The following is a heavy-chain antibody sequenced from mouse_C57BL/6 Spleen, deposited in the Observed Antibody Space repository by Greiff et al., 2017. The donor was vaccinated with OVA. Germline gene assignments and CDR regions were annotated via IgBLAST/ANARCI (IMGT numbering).Heavy chain of an antibody. D-gene: IGHD2-5*01. V-gene: IGHV5-17*01. CDR1: GFTFSDYG. J-gene: IGHJ1*03. CDR2: ISSGSSTL. Sequence: EVQLVESGGGLVKPGGSLKLSCAASGFTFSDYGMHWVRQAPEKGLEWVAYISSGSSTLYYADTVKGRVTISRDNAKNTLFLQMTSLRSEDTDMYDCARNGAYYSNGYFDVWGTGTTVTVSS. CDR3: ARNGAYYSNGYFDV.